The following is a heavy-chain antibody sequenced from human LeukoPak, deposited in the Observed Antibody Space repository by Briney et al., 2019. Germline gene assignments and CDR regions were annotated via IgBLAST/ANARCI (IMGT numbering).Heavy chain of an antibody. CDR1: GGSFSGYY. J-gene: IGHJ4*02. Sequence: PSETLSLTCAVYGGSFSGYYWSWIRQPPGKGLEWIGSIYYSGSTYYNPSLKSRVTISVDTSKNQFSLKLSSVTAADTAVYYCASYRGSDIDYWGQGTLVTVSS. D-gene: IGHD3-10*01. CDR3: ASYRGSDIDY. CDR2: IYYSGST. V-gene: IGHV4-34*01.